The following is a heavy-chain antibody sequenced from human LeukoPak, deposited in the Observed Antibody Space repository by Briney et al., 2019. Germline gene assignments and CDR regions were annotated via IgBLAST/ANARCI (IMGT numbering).Heavy chain of an antibody. CDR2: IRSKAYGGTT. CDR3: TRPRAPYYDFWSGSTYGMDV. Sequence: PGGSLRLSCTASGFTFGDYAMSWFRQAPGKGLERVGFIRSKAYGGTTEYAASVKGRFTISRDDSKSIAYLQMNSLKTEDTAVYYCTRPRAPYYDFWSGSTYGMDVWGQGTTVTVSS. V-gene: IGHV3-49*03. D-gene: IGHD3-3*01. CDR1: GFTFGDYA. J-gene: IGHJ6*02.